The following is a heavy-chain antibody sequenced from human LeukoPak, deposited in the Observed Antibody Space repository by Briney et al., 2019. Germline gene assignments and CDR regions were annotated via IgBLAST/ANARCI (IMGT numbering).Heavy chain of an antibody. Sequence: SETLSLTCTVSGGSISSSSYYWGWIRQPPGKGLEWIGEINHSGSTNYNPSLKSRVTISVDTSKNQFSLKLSSVTAADTAVYYCARLTNRISFDYWGQGTLVTVSS. CDR1: GGSISSSSYY. D-gene: IGHD4-4*01. CDR2: INHSGST. J-gene: IGHJ4*02. CDR3: ARLTNRISFDY. V-gene: IGHV4-39*07.